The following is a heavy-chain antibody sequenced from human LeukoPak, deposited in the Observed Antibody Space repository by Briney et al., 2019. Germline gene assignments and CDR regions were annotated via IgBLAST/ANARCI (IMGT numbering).Heavy chain of an antibody. V-gene: IGHV3-20*04. CDR1: GFTLDNYG. Sequence: GGSLRLSCAASGFTLDNYGMTWVRQVPGKGLEWVSGINWNGGSTGYADSVKGRFTISRDNAKNSLYLQMNSLRVEDTALYYCARSNRVYGDYLLRAFDIWGQGTMVTVSS. D-gene: IGHD4-17*01. J-gene: IGHJ3*02. CDR3: ARSNRVYGDYLLRAFDI. CDR2: INWNGGST.